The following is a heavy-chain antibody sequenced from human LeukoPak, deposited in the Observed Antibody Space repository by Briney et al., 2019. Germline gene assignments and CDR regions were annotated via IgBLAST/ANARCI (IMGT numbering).Heavy chain of an antibody. CDR2: MNPNSGNT. D-gene: IGHD6-13*01. V-gene: IGHV1-8*02. CDR3: ARERYSSSWYEPSRDYYFDY. CDR1: GYTFTSYD. J-gene: IGHJ4*02. Sequence: ASVKVSCTASGYTFTSYDINWVRQATGQGLEWMGWMNPNSGNTGYAQKFQGRVTMTRNTSISTAYMELSSLRSEDTAVYYCARERYSSSWYEPSRDYYFDYWGQGTLVTVSS.